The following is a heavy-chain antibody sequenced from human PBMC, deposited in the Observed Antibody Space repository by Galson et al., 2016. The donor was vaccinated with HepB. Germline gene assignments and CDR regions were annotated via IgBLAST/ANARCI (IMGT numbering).Heavy chain of an antibody. V-gene: IGHV4-59*01. D-gene: IGHD3-10*01. CDR1: GGSISGSF. CDR2: IYYAGST. CDR3: ARDLPRDGGWLDP. Sequence: SETLSLTCNVSGGSISGSFWNWVRQPPGKGLEWIGYIYYAGSTRYNPSLGSRVTMSVDMSKNQFSLKLRSVTTADTAVYFCARDLPRDGGWLDPWGPGTLVTVSS. J-gene: IGHJ5*02.